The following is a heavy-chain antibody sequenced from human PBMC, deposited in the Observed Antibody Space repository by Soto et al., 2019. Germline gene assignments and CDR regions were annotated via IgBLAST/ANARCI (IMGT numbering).Heavy chain of an antibody. CDR3: ARDKVYGDNSFDF. CDR2: INPNTGGT. V-gene: IGHV1-46*01. CDR1: GYIFSNFY. D-gene: IGHD4-17*01. Sequence: QVSLVQSGAEVKKPGASVNVSCKAFGYIFSNFYIHWVRQAPGQGLEWMGIINPNTGGTSYPQKFQGRVTLNRDTSTSTVHMEMSSLTSEDTAVYYCARDKVYGDNSFDFWGQGTLVTVSS. J-gene: IGHJ4*02.